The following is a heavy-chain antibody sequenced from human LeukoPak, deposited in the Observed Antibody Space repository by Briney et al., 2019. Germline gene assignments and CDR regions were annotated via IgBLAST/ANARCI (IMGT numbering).Heavy chain of an antibody. CDR2: IIPIFGTA. CDR1: GGTFSSYA. CDR3: ARDMTACATDAFDI. J-gene: IGHJ3*02. Sequence: AASVKVSCKASGGTFSSYAISWVRQAPGQGLEWMGRIIPIFGTANYAQKFQGRVTITTDESTSTAYMELSSLRSEDTAVYYCARDMTACATDAFDIWGQGTMVTVSS. D-gene: IGHD2-21*02. V-gene: IGHV1-69*05.